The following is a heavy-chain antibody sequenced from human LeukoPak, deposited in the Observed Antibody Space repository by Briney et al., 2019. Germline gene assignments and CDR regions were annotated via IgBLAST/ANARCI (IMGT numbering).Heavy chain of an antibody. CDR1: GFTFSSYV. D-gene: IGHD3-22*01. J-gene: IGHJ4*02. CDR3: AKESSSGYFN. Sequence: GGSLRLSCAASGFTFSSYVMNWVRQAPGKGLEWVSTISGSGGSTYYADSVRGRFTISRDNSKNTLYLEMNSLRAEDTAIYYCAKESSSGYFNWGQGTLVTVSS. CDR2: ISGSGGST. V-gene: IGHV3-23*01.